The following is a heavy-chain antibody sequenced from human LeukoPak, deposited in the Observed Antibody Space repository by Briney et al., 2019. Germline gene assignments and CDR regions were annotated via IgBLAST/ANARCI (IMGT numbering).Heavy chain of an antibody. D-gene: IGHD3-22*01. V-gene: IGHV3-21*01. CDR2: ISSSSSYI. CDR1: GFTFSSYS. CDR3: ARPRFDSSGYALLDY. J-gene: IGHJ4*02. Sequence: GGSLRLSCAASGFTFSSYSMNWVRQAPGKGLEWVSSISSSSSYIYYADSVKGRFTISRDNAKNSPSLQMNSLRAEDTAVYYCARPRFDSSGYALLDYWGQGTLVTVSS.